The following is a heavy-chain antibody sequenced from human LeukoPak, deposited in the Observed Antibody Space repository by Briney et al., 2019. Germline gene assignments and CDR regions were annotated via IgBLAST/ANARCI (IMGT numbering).Heavy chain of an antibody. CDR2: IYHSGST. J-gene: IGHJ6*03. Sequence: SETLSLTCAVSGGSISSGGYSWSWIRQPPGKGLEWIGYIYHSGSTYYNPSLKSRVTISVDRSKNQFSLKLSSVTAADTAVYYCARQASGGSGSYYYYYMDVWGKGTTVTVSS. CDR3: ARQASGGSGSYYYYYMDV. D-gene: IGHD3-10*01. CDR1: GGSISSGGYS. V-gene: IGHV4-30-2*01.